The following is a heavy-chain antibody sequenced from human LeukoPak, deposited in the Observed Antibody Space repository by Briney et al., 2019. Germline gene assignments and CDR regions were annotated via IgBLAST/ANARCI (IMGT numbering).Heavy chain of an antibody. CDR2: INPNSGGT. V-gene: IGHV1-2*02. CDR1: GYTFTGYY. CDR3: ARDRPYTGAYWYFDL. D-gene: IGHD7-27*01. Sequence: VASVKVSCKASGYTFTGYYMHWVRQAPGQGLEWMGWINPNSGGTNYAQKFQGRVTMTRDTSISTAYMELSRLRSDDTAVYYCARDRPYTGAYWYFDLWGRGTLVTVSS. J-gene: IGHJ2*01.